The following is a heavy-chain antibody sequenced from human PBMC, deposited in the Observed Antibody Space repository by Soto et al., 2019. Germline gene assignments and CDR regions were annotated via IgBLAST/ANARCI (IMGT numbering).Heavy chain of an antibody. CDR3: ARSSDYYDSSGYFVPYFDY. D-gene: IGHD3-22*01. V-gene: IGHV3-48*02. CDR2: ISSRSSTI. J-gene: IGHJ4*02. CDR1: GFTFGSYS. Sequence: PGGSLRLSCAASGFTFGSYSMNWVRQAPGKGLEWISYISSRSSTINYADSVEGRFTISRDNAKNSFYLQMNSLRDEDTALYYCARSSDYYDSSGYFVPYFDYWGPGTVVTVSS.